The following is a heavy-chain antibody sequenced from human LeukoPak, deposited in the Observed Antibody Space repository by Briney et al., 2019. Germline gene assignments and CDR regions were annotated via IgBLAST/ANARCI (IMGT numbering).Heavy chain of an antibody. CDR1: GFTFSDYY. Sequence: PGGSLRLSCAASGFTFSDYYMSWIRQAPGKGLEWVSYISSSGSTIYYADSVKGRFTISRDNAKNSLYLQMNSLRAEDTAVYYCARRIAVAGKYYYYCYMDVWGKGTTVTISS. V-gene: IGHV3-11*01. J-gene: IGHJ6*03. CDR3: ARRIAVAGKYYYYCYMDV. CDR2: ISSSGSTI. D-gene: IGHD6-19*01.